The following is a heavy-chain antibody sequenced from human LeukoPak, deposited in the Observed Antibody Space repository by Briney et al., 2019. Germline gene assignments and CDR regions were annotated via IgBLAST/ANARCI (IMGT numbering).Heavy chain of an antibody. CDR2: ISYDGSNK. V-gene: IGHV3-30-3*02. Sequence: GGSLRLSCAASGFTFSSYAMHWVRQAPGKGLEWVAVISYDGSNKYYADSVKGRFTISRDSSKSTLYLQMNSLRAEDTAVYYCAKSLTVTTRIHSIDPRGQGTLVTVSS. D-gene: IGHD4-17*01. CDR1: GFTFSSYA. CDR3: AKSLTVTTRIHSIDP. J-gene: IGHJ4*02.